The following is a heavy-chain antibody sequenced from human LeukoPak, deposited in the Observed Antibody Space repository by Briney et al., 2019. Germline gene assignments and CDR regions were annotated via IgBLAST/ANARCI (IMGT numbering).Heavy chain of an antibody. CDR3: ASSQDSGDAFDI. CDR1: GGSISSGSYY. CDR2: IYTSGST. J-gene: IGHJ3*02. D-gene: IGHD1-26*01. V-gene: IGHV4-61*02. Sequence: PSETLSLTCTVSGGSISSGSYYWSWIRQPAGKGLEWIGRIYTSGSTNYNPSLKSRVTISVDTSKNQFSLKLSSVTAADTAVYYCASSQDSGDAFDIWGQGTMVTVSS.